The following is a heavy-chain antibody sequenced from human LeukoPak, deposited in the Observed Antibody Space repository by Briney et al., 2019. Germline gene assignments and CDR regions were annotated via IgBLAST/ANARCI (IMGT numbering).Heavy chain of an antibody. CDR2: IYHGGST. CDR1: GDSMNSSSFY. J-gene: IGHJ4*02. V-gene: IGHV4-39*07. Sequence: SETLSLTCTVSGDSMNSSSFYWGWIRQPPGKGLEWIGTIYHGGSTDSYTGRTYYKSSLKSRVTISVDTSKNQFSLKLSSVTAADTAVYYCASVLRYFDWSPFDYWGQGTLVPVSS. CDR3: ASVLRYFDWSPFDY. D-gene: IGHD3-9*01.